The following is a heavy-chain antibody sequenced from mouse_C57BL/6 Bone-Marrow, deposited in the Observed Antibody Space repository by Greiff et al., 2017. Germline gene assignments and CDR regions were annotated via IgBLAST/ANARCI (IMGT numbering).Heavy chain of an antibody. CDR1: GYTFTSYW. D-gene: IGHD2-3*01. CDR2: IYPSDSAT. V-gene: IGHV1-61*01. Sequence: QVQLQQPGAELVRPGSSVKLSCKASGYTFTSYWMDWVKQRPGQGLEWIGNIYPSDSATHYNQKFKDKATLTVDKSSSTAYMQLSSLTAEDSAVYYCARRLLRGFAYWGQGTLVTVSA. J-gene: IGHJ3*01. CDR3: ARRLLRGFAY.